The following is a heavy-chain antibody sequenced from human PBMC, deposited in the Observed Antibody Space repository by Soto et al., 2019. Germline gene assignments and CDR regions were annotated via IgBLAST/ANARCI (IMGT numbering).Heavy chain of an antibody. J-gene: IGHJ6*02. D-gene: IGHD2-2*01. CDR3: ARSQGSSTSLEIYYYYYYGMDV. CDR1: GGTFSSYA. CDR2: IIPISDTT. Sequence: QVQLVQSGAEVKKPGSSVKVSCKASGGTFSSYAISLVRQAPGQGLEWMGGIIPISDTTNYAQKFQGRVTITADESTSTGYMELSSLRSEDTAVYYCARSQGSSTSLEIYYYYYYGMDVWGQGTTVTVSS. V-gene: IGHV1-69*01.